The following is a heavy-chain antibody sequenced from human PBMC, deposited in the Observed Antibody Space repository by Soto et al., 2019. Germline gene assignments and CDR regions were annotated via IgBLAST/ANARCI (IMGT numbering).Heavy chain of an antibody. J-gene: IGHJ4*02. CDR2: ISGRGDDT. V-gene: IGHV3-23*01. CDR3: ARAQPSCSSSYFDY. CDR1: GFTFSSYA. Sequence: EVQLLESGGDLVQPGGSLRLSCAASGFTFSSYAMSWVLQAPGKGLEWVSTISGRGDDTYYTDSVKGRFTISRDNYKNTLYVHMNSLRAEDTAVYYCARAQPSCSSSYFDYWGQGTLVTVSS. D-gene: IGHD2-2*01.